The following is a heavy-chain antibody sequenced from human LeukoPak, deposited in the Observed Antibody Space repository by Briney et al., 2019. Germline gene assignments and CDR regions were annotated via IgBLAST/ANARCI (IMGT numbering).Heavy chain of an antibody. V-gene: IGHV3-33*01. J-gene: IGHJ4*02. CDR2: IWYDGSNK. D-gene: IGHD6-13*01. CDR1: GFTFSSYG. Sequence: GGSLRLSCAASGFTFSSYGMHWVRQAPGKGLEWVAVIWYDGSNKYYADSVKGRFTISRDNSKNTLYLQMNSLRAEDTAVYYCARDLSIAAAGTLPRPIDYWGQGTLVTVSS. CDR3: ARDLSIAAAGTLPRPIDY.